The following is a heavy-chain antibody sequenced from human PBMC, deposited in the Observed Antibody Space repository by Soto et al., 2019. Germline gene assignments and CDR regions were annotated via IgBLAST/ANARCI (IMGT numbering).Heavy chain of an antibody. J-gene: IGHJ5*02. Sequence: PGGSLRLSCAASGFTFSSYSMNWFRQAPGKGLEWVSYISSSSSTIYYADSVKGRFTISRDNAKNSLYLQMNSLRAEDTAVYYCARHPERIAQIGWFDPWGKGTLVTVSS. CDR3: ARHPERIAQIGWFDP. V-gene: IGHV3-48*01. CDR1: GFTFSSYS. D-gene: IGHD6-13*01. CDR2: ISSSSSTI.